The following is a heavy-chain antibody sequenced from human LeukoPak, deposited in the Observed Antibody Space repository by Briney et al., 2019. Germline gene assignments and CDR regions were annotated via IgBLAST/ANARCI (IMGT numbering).Heavy chain of an antibody. V-gene: IGHV3-23*01. J-gene: IGHJ5*02. Sequence: GGSLRLSCAASGFTFSSYAMSWVRQAPGKGLEWVSAISGSGGSTYYADSVKGRFTISRDNSKNTLYLQMNSLRAEDTAVYYCAKDKGIAAAYEAQYNWFDPWGQGTLVTVSS. D-gene: IGHD6-13*01. CDR1: GFTFSSYA. CDR3: AKDKGIAAAYEAQYNWFDP. CDR2: ISGSGGST.